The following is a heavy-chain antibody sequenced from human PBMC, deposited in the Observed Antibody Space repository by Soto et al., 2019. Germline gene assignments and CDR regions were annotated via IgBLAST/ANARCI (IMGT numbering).Heavy chain of an antibody. CDR3: ASAMTMADFDY. Sequence: ASVKVSCKASGYTFTGYYMHWVRQAPGQGLEWMGWINPNSGGTNYAQKFQGRVTMTRGTSINTAYMGLSRLSSDDTALYYCASAMTMADFDYWGQGTLVTVSS. CDR2: INPNSGGT. J-gene: IGHJ4*02. V-gene: IGHV1-2*02. CDR1: GYTFTGYY. D-gene: IGHD3-10*01.